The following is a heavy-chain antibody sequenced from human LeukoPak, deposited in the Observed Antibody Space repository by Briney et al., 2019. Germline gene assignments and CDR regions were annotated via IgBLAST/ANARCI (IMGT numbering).Heavy chain of an antibody. Sequence: GGSLRLSCAASGFTLSSNYMSWVRQAPGKGLEWVSAISGSGGSTYYADSVKGRFTISRDNSKNTLYLQMNSLRAEDTAVYYCAKDLLRISVVVVAACDYWGQGTLVTVSS. CDR1: GFTLSSNY. CDR3: AKDLLRISVVVVAACDY. CDR2: ISGSGGST. V-gene: IGHV3-23*01. J-gene: IGHJ4*02. D-gene: IGHD2-15*01.